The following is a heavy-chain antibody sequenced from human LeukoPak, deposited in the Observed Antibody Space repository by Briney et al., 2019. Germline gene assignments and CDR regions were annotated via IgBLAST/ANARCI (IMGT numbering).Heavy chain of an antibody. J-gene: IGHJ4*02. CDR2: ISYDGSNK. Sequence: PGGSLRLSCAASGFTFSSYAMHWVRQAPGKGLEWVAVISYDGSNKYYADSVKGRFTIPRDNSKNTLYLQMNSLRAEDTAVYYCARELAPGFVPAAPFDYWGQGTLVTVSS. V-gene: IGHV3-30-3*01. CDR3: ARELAPGFVPAAPFDY. CDR1: GFTFSSYA. D-gene: IGHD2-2*01.